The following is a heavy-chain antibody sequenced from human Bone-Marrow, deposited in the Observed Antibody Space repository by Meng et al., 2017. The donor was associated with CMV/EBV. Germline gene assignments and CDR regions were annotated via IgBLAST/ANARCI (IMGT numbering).Heavy chain of an antibody. CDR1: GGTFSSYA. CDR3: ARVPEEDFWSGYGWFDP. V-gene: IGHV1-69*10. Sequence: SVKVSCKASGGTFSSYAISWVRQAPGQGLEWMGGIIPILGIANYAQKLQGRVTMTTDTSTSTAYMELRSLRSDDTAVYYCARVPEEDFWSGYGWFDPWGQGTRVTVYS. J-gene: IGHJ5*02. D-gene: IGHD3-3*01. CDR2: IIPILGIA.